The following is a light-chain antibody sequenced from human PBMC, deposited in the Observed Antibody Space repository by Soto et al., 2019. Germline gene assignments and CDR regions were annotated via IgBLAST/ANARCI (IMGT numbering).Light chain of an antibody. CDR3: QQRRNWPPLT. J-gene: IGKJ5*01. Sequence: ETVLTQSPATLSLSPGERATLSCRASQNVDIYLAWYQQKPGQAPRPLIYYASHRATGVPPRFSGSGSGTDFTLTISSLEPEDFALYYCQQRRNWPPLTFGQGTRLEIK. V-gene: IGKV3-11*01. CDR1: QNVDIY. CDR2: YAS.